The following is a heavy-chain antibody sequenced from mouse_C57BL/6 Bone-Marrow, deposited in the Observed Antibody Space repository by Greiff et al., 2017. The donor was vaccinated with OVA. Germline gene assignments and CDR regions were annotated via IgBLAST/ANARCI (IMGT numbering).Heavy chain of an antibody. CDR2: INPYKGGT. Sequence: EVMLVESGPVLVKPGASVKMSCKASGYTFTDYYMNWVKQSHGKSLEWIGVINPYKGGTSYNQKFKGKATCTIDKSTRTTYKKLNNLTTKDSAVYYCASLYGSSFYYGMDYWGQGTTVTVSS. D-gene: IGHD1-1*01. V-gene: IGHV1-19*01. CDR1: GYTFTDYY. CDR3: ASLYGSSFYYGMDY. J-gene: IGHJ4*01.